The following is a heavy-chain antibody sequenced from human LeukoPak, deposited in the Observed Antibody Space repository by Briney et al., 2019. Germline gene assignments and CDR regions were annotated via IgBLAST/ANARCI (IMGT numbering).Heavy chain of an antibody. Sequence: SQTLSLTCAVSGGSISSGGYSWSWIRQPPGKGLEWIGYIYHSGSTNYNPSLKSRVTISVDTSKNQFSLKLSSVTAADTAVYYCASPYSYGSNRSFDYWGQGTLVTVSS. CDR1: GGSISSGGYS. CDR2: IYHSGST. J-gene: IGHJ4*02. CDR3: ASPYSYGSNRSFDY. V-gene: IGHV4-30-2*01. D-gene: IGHD5-18*01.